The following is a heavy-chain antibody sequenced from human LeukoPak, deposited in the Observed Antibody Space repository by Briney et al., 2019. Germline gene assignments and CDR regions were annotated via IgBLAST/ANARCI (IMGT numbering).Heavy chain of an antibody. D-gene: IGHD2-8*01. CDR2: ISAYNGNT. V-gene: IGHV1-18*01. J-gene: IGHJ6*03. CDR3: ARHFGVYYYYFYMDV. CDR1: GYTFSSYG. Sequence: ASVTVSCKASGYTFSSYGISWVRQAPGQGGEWMGWISAYNGNTNYGQTLQGRVTLTRDTSTSTVYMELSSLRSDDTAVYYCARHFGVYYYYFYMDVWGEGTTVTVSS.